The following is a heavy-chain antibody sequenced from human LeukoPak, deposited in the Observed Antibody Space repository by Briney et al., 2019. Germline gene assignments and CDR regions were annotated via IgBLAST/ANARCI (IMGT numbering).Heavy chain of an antibody. Sequence: EASVKVSCKASGYTFSTCDINWVRQATGQGLEWMGWMNPNSGNTGFTHKFQGRVTLTRDTSINTAYMELSSLRSEDTAVYYCARVLGSISHWGQGTLVTVSS. V-gene: IGHV1-8*01. CDR2: MNPNSGNT. J-gene: IGHJ4*02. D-gene: IGHD1-1*01. CDR1: GYTFSTCD. CDR3: ARVLGSISH.